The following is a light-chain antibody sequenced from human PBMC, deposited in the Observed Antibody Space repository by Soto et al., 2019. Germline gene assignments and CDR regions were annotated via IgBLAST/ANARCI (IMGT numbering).Light chain of an antibody. CDR3: QQYNDWPPWT. CDR2: GAS. V-gene: IGKV3-15*01. J-gene: IGKJ1*01. Sequence: EILMTQSPATLSVSPGERATLSCRASQSVSSNLAWYQQKPGQAPRLLIYGASNRATGIPARFSGSGSGTELSITITSLQSEDFAVYYCQQYNDWPPWTFGQGTKVDIK. CDR1: QSVSSN.